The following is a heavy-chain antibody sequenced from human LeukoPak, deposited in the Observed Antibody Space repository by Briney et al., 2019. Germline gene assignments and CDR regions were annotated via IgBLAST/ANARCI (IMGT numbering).Heavy chain of an antibody. V-gene: IGHV3-21*01. CDR2: ISSSSSYI. J-gene: IGHJ5*02. CDR1: GFTFSSYS. Sequence: PGGSLRLSCAASGFTFSSYSMNWVRQAPGKGLEWVSSISSSSSYIYYADSVKGRFTISRDNAKNSLYLQMNSLRAEDTAVYYCARDLSGGDYVALWFDPWGQGALVTVSS. D-gene: IGHD2-21*02. CDR3: ARDLSGGDYVALWFDP.